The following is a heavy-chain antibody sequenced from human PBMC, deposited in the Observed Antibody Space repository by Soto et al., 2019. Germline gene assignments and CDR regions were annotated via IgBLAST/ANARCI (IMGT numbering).Heavy chain of an antibody. V-gene: IGHV1-69*12. J-gene: IGHJ5*02. CDR3: TRSSGLTNWLDP. CDR1: GVSIKSSS. D-gene: IGHD6-6*01. Sequence: QVQLVQSGAELKKPGSSVKVSCKVSGVSIKSSSITWVRQALGQGLEWMGGTIPLFGTPHYAQKFQGRVTIHADESTSTVYMDLSSLRSEDTAVYYCTRSSGLTNWLDPWGQGTLITVSS. CDR2: TIPLFGTP.